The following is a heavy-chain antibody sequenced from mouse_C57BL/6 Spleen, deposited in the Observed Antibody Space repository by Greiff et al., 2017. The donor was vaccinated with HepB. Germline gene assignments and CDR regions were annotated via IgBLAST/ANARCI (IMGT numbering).Heavy chain of an antibody. D-gene: IGHD1-1*02. J-gene: IGHJ1*03. CDR2: ISDGGSYT. CDR3: ARDSRGGFDV. CDR1: GFTFSSYA. V-gene: IGHV5-4*01. Sequence: DVMLVESGGGLVKPGGSLKLSCAASGFTFSSYAMSWVRQTPEKRLEWVATISDGGSYTYYPDNVKGRFTISRDNAKNNLYLQRSHLKSEDTAMYYCARDSRGGFDVWGTGTTVTVSS.